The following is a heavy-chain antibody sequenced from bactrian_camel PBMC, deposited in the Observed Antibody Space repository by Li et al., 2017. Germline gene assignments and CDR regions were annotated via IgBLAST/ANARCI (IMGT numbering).Heavy chain of an antibody. CDR2: IGSDGAT. D-gene: IGHD2*01. CDR1: GIPGGYC. CDR3: GVQRGNSAGVWSGPPV. Sequence: HVQLVESGGGSVQTGGSLRLACVWSGIPGGYCMGWFRQAPGKQREGIAAIGSDGATAYSDRVTSRFTIARDPTKNILRLQMNGPKTEDTAVYYCGVQRGNSAGVWSGPPVWGQGTQVTVS. J-gene: IGHJ4*01. V-gene: IGHV3S55*01.